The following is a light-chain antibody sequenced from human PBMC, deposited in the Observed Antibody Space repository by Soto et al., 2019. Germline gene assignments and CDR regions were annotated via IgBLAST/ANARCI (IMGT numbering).Light chain of an antibody. Sequence: QSALTQPASVSASPGQSITISCTGTSSDVGSYNLVSWYQQHPGKAPKLMIYEGSKRPSGVSNRFSGSKSGNTASLTISGLQAEDEADYYCCSYAGSSIFVVVGGGTKVTVL. CDR3: CSYAGSSIFVV. CDR1: SSDVGSYNL. V-gene: IGLV2-23*03. J-gene: IGLJ2*01. CDR2: EGS.